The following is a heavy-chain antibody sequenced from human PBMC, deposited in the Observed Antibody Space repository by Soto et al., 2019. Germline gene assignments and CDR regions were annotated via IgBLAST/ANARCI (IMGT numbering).Heavy chain of an antibody. CDR1: GFSFSLFW. D-gene: IGHD3-10*01. Sequence: PGWSLRLSCAASGFSFSLFWMSWVRQTPGKGLEWVANINEDGSEKFFADSVKGRFTISRDNAKNSLSLQMNSLTADDTAVYYCARTGWPQSSHYFDYWGQGTLVTVSS. J-gene: IGHJ4*02. V-gene: IGHV3-7*03. CDR2: INEDGSEK. CDR3: ARTGWPQSSHYFDY.